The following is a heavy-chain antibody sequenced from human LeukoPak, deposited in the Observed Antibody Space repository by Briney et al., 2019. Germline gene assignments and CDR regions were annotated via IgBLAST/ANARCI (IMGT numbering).Heavy chain of an antibody. CDR1: GFTFNTHG. CDR3: AKDTAIQFLEPAF. Sequence: GGSLRLSCAASGFTFNTHGMHWVRQAPGKGLEWLAAIWFDGSVKHYSDAVKGRFTISRDNSLNTLYLQMNSLRIEDTAIYYCAKDTAIQFLEPAFWGQGTLVTVSS. V-gene: IGHV3-33*06. J-gene: IGHJ4*02. D-gene: IGHD3-3*01. CDR2: IWFDGSVK.